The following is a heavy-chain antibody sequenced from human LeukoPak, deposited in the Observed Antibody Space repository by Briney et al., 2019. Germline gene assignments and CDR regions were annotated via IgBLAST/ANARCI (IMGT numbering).Heavy chain of an antibody. V-gene: IGHV3-21*01. Sequence: GGSLRLSCAASGFTFSGSAMHWVRQASGKGLEWVSSISSSSNYIYYADSVKGRFTISRDNAKNSLYLQMNSLRAEDTAVYYCAKGRRAPLVGTITKSWIDYWGQGTLVTVSS. J-gene: IGHJ4*02. D-gene: IGHD1-7*01. CDR3: AKGRRAPLVGTITKSWIDY. CDR1: GFTFSGSA. CDR2: ISSSSNYI.